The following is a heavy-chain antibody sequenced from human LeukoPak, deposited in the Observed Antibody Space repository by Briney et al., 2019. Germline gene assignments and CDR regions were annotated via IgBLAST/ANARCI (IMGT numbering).Heavy chain of an antibody. Sequence: GGSLRLSCAASGFTVSNNYMSWVRQAPGKGLEWVSVIYSGGSTYYADSVKGRFTTSRDKGKNTVYLQMNSLRAEDTAVYYCVTHWHWGQGTLVIVSS. CDR3: VTHWH. V-gene: IGHV3-53*01. J-gene: IGHJ4*02. CDR1: GFTVSNNY. D-gene: IGHD1-1*01. CDR2: IYSGGST.